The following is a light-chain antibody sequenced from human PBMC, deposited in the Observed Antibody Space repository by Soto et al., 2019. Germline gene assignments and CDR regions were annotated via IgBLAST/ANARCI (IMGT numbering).Light chain of an antibody. CDR3: LQDYNYPFT. V-gene: IGKV3-20*01. CDR2: GAS. Sequence: EIVLTQSPGTLSLSPGERATLCCGASQSVSSSYLAWYQQKPGQAPRLLIYGASSRATGIPDRFSGSGSGTDFTLTISRLEPEDFATYYCLQDYNYPFTFGQGTKLEI. CDR1: QSVSSSY. J-gene: IGKJ2*01.